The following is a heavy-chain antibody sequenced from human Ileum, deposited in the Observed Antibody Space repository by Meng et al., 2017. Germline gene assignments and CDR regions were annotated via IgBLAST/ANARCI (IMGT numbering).Heavy chain of an antibody. CDR1: GYSFTGYY. V-gene: IGHV1-2*06. CDR3: ASRNYNYDDYFEY. CDR2: IKTNSGGT. J-gene: IGHJ4*02. D-gene: IGHD1-7*01. Sequence: QVHVVQSGAEVKKPGASVKVSCKPSGYSFTGYYMHRVRQAPGQGLEWMGRIKTNSGGTNYAQKFKGRVTLTRDISTVYMELSSLRSDDTAVYYCASRNYNYDDYFEYWGQGTLVTVSS.